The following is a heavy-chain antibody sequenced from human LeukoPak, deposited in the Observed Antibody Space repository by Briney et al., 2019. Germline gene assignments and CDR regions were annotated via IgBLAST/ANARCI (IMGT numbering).Heavy chain of an antibody. J-gene: IGHJ6*02. CDR3: ATSSPDCSGGSCYLGYYSMDV. V-gene: IGHV4-4*07. CDR1: GGSISSYY. CDR2: IYTSGST. Sequence: SETLSLTCTVSGGSISSYYWSWIRQPAGKGLEWIGRIYTSGSTNYNPSLKSRVTMSVDTSKNQFSLKLSSVTAADTAVYYCATSSPDCSGGSCYLGYYSMDVWGQGTTVTVSS. D-gene: IGHD2-15*01.